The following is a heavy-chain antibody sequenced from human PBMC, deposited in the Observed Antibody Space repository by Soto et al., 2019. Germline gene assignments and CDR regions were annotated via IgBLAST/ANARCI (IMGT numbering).Heavy chain of an antibody. Sequence: ASVKVSCKASGGTFSSYAISWVRQAPGQGLEWMGGIIPIFGTANYAQKFQGRVTITADESTSTAYMELSSLRSEDTAVYYCARGAVLSIAARPGVFDYYYGMDVWGQGTTVTVSS. J-gene: IGHJ6*02. D-gene: IGHD6-6*01. CDR3: ARGAVLSIAARPGVFDYYYGMDV. CDR2: IIPIFGTA. CDR1: GGTFSSYA. V-gene: IGHV1-69*13.